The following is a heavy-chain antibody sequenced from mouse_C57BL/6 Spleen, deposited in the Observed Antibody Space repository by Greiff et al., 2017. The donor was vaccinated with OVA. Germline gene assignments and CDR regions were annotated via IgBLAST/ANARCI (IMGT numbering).Heavy chain of an antibody. CDR2: IYPRSGNT. V-gene: IGHV1-81*01. D-gene: IGHD1-1*01. J-gene: IGHJ2*01. CDR1: GYTFTSYG. CDR3: ADIATVVATNYFEG. Sequence: QVQLQQSGAGLARPGASVKLSCKASGYTFTSYGISWVQQRTGQGLEWIGEIYPRSGNTYYNAKFKGKATLTADNSSSTAYLELRNLTSEDSAVYFCADIATVVATNYFEGWGQGTTLTVSS.